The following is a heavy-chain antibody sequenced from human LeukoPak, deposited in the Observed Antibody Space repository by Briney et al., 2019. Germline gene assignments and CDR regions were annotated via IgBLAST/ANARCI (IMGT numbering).Heavy chain of an antibody. CDR2: IYPGDSDT. V-gene: IGHV5-51*01. D-gene: IGHD6-19*01. CDR3: ARQANIAVAGTYFDY. J-gene: IGHJ4*02. CDR1: GYRFTNYW. Sequence: GESLKISCKGSGYRFTNYWIGWVRQMPGKGLEWMGIIYPGDSDTRYSPSFQGQVTISADKSISTAYLQWSSLKASDTAMYYCARQANIAVAGTYFDYWGQGTLVTVSS.